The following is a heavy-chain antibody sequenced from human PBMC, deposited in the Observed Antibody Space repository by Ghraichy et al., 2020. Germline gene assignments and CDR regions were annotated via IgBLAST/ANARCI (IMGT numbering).Heavy chain of an antibody. V-gene: IGHV4-61*01. CDR3: ARDCGGDCYLIPPYYYGMDV. Sequence: SETLSLTCTVSGGSVSSGSYYWSWIRQPPGKGLEWIGYIYYSGSTNYNPSLKSRVTISVDTSKNQFSLKLSSVTAADTAVYYCARDCGGDCYLIPPYYYGMDVWGQGTTVTVSS. CDR1: GGSVSSGSYY. J-gene: IGHJ6*02. D-gene: IGHD2-21*02. CDR2: IYYSGST.